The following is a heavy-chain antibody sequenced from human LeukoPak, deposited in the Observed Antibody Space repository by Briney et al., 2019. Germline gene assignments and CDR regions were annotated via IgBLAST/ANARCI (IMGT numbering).Heavy chain of an antibody. CDR2: INHSGST. CDR1: GGSFSGYY. CDR3: ARGPKQIVVVVTRRYNWFDP. V-gene: IGHV4-34*01. D-gene: IGHD2-15*01. J-gene: IGHJ5*02. Sequence: SSETLSLTCAVYGGSFSGYYWSWIRQPPGKGLEWIGEINHSGSTNYNPSLKSRVTISVDTSKNQFSLKLSSVTAADTAVYYCARGPKQIVVVVTRRYNWFDPWGQGTLVTVSS.